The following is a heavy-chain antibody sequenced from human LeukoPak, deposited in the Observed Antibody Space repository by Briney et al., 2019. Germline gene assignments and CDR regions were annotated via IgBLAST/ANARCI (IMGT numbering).Heavy chain of an antibody. CDR1: GFIFTYHF. Sequence: ASVKVACKSSGFIFTYHFIHWVRHVPGQGLEWMGYIGPHSRFTSSPQEFQGRVTMTRDTSMTTAYMELTGLTYDDTALYFCVREGECLLSKDFDYWGQGTLVTVSS. CDR2: IGPHSRFT. CDR3: VREGECLLSKDFDY. V-gene: IGHV1-2*02. J-gene: IGHJ4*02. D-gene: IGHD2/OR15-2a*01.